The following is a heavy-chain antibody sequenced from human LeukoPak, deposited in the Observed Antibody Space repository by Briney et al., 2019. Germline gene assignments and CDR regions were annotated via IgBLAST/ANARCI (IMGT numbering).Heavy chain of an antibody. CDR3: AKDISVGTTPYYFDS. J-gene: IGHJ4*02. Sequence: PGGSLRLSCVASGFTFSGYWMGWVRQAPGKGLEWVASIKKYGSEKYYVDSVKGRYTISRDNAKNSLYLQMNSLRPEDTALYYCAKDISVGTTPYYFDSWGQGTLVTVSS. D-gene: IGHD1-26*01. CDR2: IKKYGSEK. CDR1: GFTFSGYW. V-gene: IGHV3-7*03.